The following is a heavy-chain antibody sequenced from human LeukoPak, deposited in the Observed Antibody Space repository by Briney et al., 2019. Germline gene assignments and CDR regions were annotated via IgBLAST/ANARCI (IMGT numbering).Heavy chain of an antibody. CDR3: ARAGIAAHPGAFDI. D-gene: IGHD6-13*01. V-gene: IGHV1-69*13. CDR2: IIPIFGTA. CDR1: GGTFSSYA. Sequence: SVKVSCEASGGTFSSYAISWVRQAPGQGLEWMGGIIPIFGTANYAQKFQGRVTITADESTSTAYMELSSLRSEDTAVYYCARAGIAAHPGAFDIWGQGTMVTVSS. J-gene: IGHJ3*02.